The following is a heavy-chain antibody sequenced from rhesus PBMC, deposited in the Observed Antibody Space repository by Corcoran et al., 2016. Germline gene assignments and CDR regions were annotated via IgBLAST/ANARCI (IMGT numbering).Heavy chain of an antibody. V-gene: IGHV3-100*02. J-gene: IGHJ3*01. Sequence: DVQRVESGGGLVKPGGSLRLSGVASGCTFSSYEMHWVRQAPGKGLEWVSIYRERYGTLCYADSLEGQFTVPRDHAKNSLFLQMNSLRAEYTAVYFCTRGYCSGIYCYVDDAFDFWGQVLRVTVSS. D-gene: IGHD2-27*01. CDR2: YRERYGTL. CDR3: TRGYCSGIYCYVDDAFDF. CDR1: GCTFSSYE.